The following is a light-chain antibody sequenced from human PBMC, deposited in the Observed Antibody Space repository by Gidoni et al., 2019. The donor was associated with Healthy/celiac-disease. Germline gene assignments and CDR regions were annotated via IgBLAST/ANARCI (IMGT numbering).Light chain of an antibody. V-gene: IGLV1-47*01. J-gene: IGLJ3*02. CDR3: AAWDDGLSGWV. Sequence: QSVLTQQPSASGTPGQRVTISCSGSSSNIGSNYVSWYQQLPGTAPKLLIYRNNQRPSGVPDRFSGSKSGTSASLAISGLRSEDEADYYCAAWDDGLSGWVFGGGTKLTVL. CDR2: RNN. CDR1: SSNIGSNY.